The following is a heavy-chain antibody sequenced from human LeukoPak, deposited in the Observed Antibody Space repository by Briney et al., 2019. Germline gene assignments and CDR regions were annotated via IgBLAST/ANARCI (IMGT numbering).Heavy chain of an antibody. CDR2: ISYDGSSK. D-gene: IGHD2-15*01. Sequence: GGSLRLSCAASGFTFSSYAMHWVRQAPGKGLEWVAVISYDGSSKYYADSVKGRFTISRDNSKNTLYLQMNSLRAEDTAVYYCARDPHDIVVVVAATYYYYYGMDVWGQGTTVTVSS. CDR3: ARDPHDIVVVVAATYYYYYGMDV. CDR1: GFTFSSYA. V-gene: IGHV3-30-3*01. J-gene: IGHJ6*02.